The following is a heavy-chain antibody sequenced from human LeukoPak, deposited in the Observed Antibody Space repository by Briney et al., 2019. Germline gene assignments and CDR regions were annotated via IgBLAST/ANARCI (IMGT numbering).Heavy chain of an antibody. D-gene: IGHD1-26*01. Sequence: GGSLRLSCAASGFTFSSYAMSWVRQAPGKGLEWVSAISGSGGSTYYADSVKGRFTISRDNSKNTLYLQMNSLRADDTAVYYCAKDQWELLGYFDYWGQGTLVTVSS. CDR1: GFTFSSYA. V-gene: IGHV3-23*01. CDR2: ISGSGGST. J-gene: IGHJ4*02. CDR3: AKDQWELLGYFDY.